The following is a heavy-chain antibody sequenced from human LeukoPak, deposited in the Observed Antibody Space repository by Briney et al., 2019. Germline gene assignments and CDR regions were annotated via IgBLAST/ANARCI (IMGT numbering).Heavy chain of an antibody. D-gene: IGHD1-1*01. J-gene: IGHJ4*02. CDR1: GFTFSSYA. Sequence: GGSLRLSCAASGFTFSSYAMSWVRQAPGKGLEWVSAISGSGGSTYYADSVKGRFTISRDNAKNSLYLQMTSLTAEDTAVYYCARVCLTTNCPSLDYWGQGTLVTVSS. CDR2: ISGSGGST. CDR3: ARVCLTTNCPSLDY. V-gene: IGHV3-23*01.